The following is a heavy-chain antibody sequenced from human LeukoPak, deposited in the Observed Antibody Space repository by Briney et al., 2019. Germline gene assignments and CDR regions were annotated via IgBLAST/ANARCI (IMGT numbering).Heavy chain of an antibody. Sequence: GRSLRLSCAASGFTFDDYAMHWVRQAPGKGLEWVSGISWNSGSIGYADSVKGRFTISRDNSKNALYLQMNSLRAEDTAVYYCAKSRWETYAVRAFDIWGQGTMVTVSS. CDR2: ISWNSGSI. V-gene: IGHV3-9*01. J-gene: IGHJ3*02. CDR3: AKSRWETYAVRAFDI. CDR1: GFTFDDYA. D-gene: IGHD1-26*01.